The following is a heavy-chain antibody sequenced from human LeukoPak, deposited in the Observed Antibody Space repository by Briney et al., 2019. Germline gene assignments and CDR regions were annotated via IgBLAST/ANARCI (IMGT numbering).Heavy chain of an antibody. CDR1: GGTFSSYA. CDR3: ARVKYYYGSGNPALFDY. CDR2: IIPIFGTA. J-gene: IGHJ4*02. D-gene: IGHD3-10*01. V-gene: IGHV1-69*01. Sequence: SVKVSCKASGGTFSSYAISWVRQAPGQGLEWMGGIIPIFGTANYAQKFQGRVTITADESTSTAYMELSSLRSEDTAVYYCARVKYYYGSGNPALFDYWGQGTLVTASS.